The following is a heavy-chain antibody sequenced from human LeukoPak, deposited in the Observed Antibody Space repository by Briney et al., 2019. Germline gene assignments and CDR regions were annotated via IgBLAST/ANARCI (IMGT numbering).Heavy chain of an antibody. Sequence: SETLSLTCTVSGGSISSSSYYWGWIRQPPGKGLEWIGSIYYSGSTYYNPSPKSRVTISVDTSKNQFSLKLSSVTAADTAVYYCARLGIADYDILTGYYQGGTFDYWGQGTLVTVSS. V-gene: IGHV4-39*01. D-gene: IGHD3-9*01. CDR1: GGSISSSSYY. CDR2: IYYSGST. CDR3: ARLGIADYDILTGYYQGGTFDY. J-gene: IGHJ4*02.